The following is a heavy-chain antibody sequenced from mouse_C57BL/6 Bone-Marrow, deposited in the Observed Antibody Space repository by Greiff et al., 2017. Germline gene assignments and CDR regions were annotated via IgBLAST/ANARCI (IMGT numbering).Heavy chain of an antibody. V-gene: IGHV1-7*01. D-gene: IGHD2-4*01. J-gene: IGHJ4*01. CDR2: INPSSGYT. CDR3: ARERDDYDVLYYYAMDY. CDR1: GYTFTSYW. Sequence: QVQLQQSGAELAKPGASVKLSCKASGYTFTSYWMHWVKQRPGQGLGWIGYINPSSGYTKYNQKFKDKATLTADKSSSTAYMQLSSLTYEDSAVYYCARERDDYDVLYYYAMDYWGQGTSVTVSS.